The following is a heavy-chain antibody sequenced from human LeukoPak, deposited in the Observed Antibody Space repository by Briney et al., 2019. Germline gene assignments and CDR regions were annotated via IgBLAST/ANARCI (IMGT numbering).Heavy chain of an antibody. V-gene: IGHV3-48*04. CDR3: ARVLGYSSSWPFDY. CDR2: ISSSSSTI. Sequence: GGSLRLSCAASGFTFSSYWMSWVRQAPGKGLEWVSYISSSSSTIYYADSVKGRFTISRDNAKNSLYLQMNSLRVEDTAVYYCARVLGYSSSWPFDYWGQGTLVTVSS. CDR1: GFTFSSYW. D-gene: IGHD6-13*01. J-gene: IGHJ4*02.